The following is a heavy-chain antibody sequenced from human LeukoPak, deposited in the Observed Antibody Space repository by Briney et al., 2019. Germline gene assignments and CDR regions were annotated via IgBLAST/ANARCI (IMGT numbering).Heavy chain of an antibody. D-gene: IGHD3-9*01. CDR1: GRTFSSYA. CDR3: ARNILTGYYADDY. V-gene: IGHV1-69*04. J-gene: IGHJ4*02. Sequence: SVKVSCKASGRTFSSYAISWVRQAPGQGLEWMGRIIPILGIANYAQKFQGRVTITADKSTSTAYMELSSLRSEDTAVYYCARNILTGYYADDYWGQGTLVTVSS. CDR2: IIPILGIA.